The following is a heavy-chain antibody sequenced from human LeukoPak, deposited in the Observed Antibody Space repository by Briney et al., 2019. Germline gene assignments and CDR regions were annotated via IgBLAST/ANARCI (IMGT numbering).Heavy chain of an antibody. V-gene: IGHV4-4*09. CDR2: IYTSGST. CDR1: GGSISSYY. J-gene: IGHJ2*01. D-gene: IGHD3-9*01. Sequence: PSETLSLTCTVSGGSISSYYWSWIRQPPGKGLEWIGYIYTSGSTNYNPSLKSRVTISVDTSKNQFSLKLSSVTAADTAVYYCARLAPHEPKMINYDILTGPKHILWYFDLWGRGTLVTVSS. CDR3: ARLAPHEPKMINYDILTGPKHILWYFDL.